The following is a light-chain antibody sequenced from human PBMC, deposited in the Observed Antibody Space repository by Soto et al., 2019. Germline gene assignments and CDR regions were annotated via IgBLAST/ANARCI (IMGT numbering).Light chain of an antibody. Sequence: IVLTQSPGTLSWSAGERATLSCRASQSVSSSYLAWYQQKNGQAPRLVIYNAFNRATGIPDRFSGSWSGTDFTLTISRLEPEDFAVYYCQQYGSSPGTFGGGTKVDIK. V-gene: IGKV3-20*01. CDR2: NAF. CDR1: QSVSSSY. J-gene: IGKJ4*01. CDR3: QQYGSSPGT.